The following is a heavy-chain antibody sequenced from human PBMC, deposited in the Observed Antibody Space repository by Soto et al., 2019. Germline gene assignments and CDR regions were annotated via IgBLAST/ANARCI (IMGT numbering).Heavy chain of an antibody. D-gene: IGHD5-12*01. Sequence: EVQLVESGGGLVKPGGSLRLSCAASGFTFSGYSMNWVRQAPGKGLEWVSSISSSSSYIYYADSVKGRFTISRDNAKNSLYLQMNSLRAEDTAVYYCARDYIVATIHYYYYGMDVWGQGTTVTVSS. CDR2: ISSSSSYI. CDR3: ARDYIVATIHYYYYGMDV. CDR1: GFTFSGYS. V-gene: IGHV3-21*01. J-gene: IGHJ6*02.